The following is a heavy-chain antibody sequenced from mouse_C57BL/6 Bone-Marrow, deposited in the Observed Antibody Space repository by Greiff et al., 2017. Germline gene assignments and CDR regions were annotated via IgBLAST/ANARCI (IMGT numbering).Heavy chain of an antibody. CDR1: GSAFRSYW. V-gene: IGHV1-80*01. Sequence: QVQLQQSGAELVKPGASVKISCKASGSAFRSYWMNWVKQRPGKGLEWIGQIYPGDGDTNYNGKFKGKATLTADKSSSTAYMQLSSLTSEDSAVYFCARGIMFGWFSYWGQGTLVTVSA. D-gene: IGHD2-4*01. J-gene: IGHJ3*01. CDR2: IYPGDGDT. CDR3: ARGIMFGWFSY.